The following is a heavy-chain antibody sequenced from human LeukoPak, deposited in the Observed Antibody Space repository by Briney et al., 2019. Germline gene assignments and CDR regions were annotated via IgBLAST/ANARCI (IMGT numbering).Heavy chain of an antibody. Sequence: PSETLSLTCAVYGGSFSGYYWSWIRQPPGKGLEWIGEINHSGSTNYNPSLKSRVTISVDTSKNQFSLKLGSVTAADTAVYYCARHFNYYDSSGYYYVPAYFDYWGQGTLVTVSS. CDR2: INHSGST. CDR1: GGSFSGYY. CDR3: ARHFNYYDSSGYYYVPAYFDY. J-gene: IGHJ4*02. V-gene: IGHV4-34*01. D-gene: IGHD3-22*01.